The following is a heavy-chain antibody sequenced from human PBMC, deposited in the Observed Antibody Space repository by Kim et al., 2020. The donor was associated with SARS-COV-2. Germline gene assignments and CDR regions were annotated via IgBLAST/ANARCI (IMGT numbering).Heavy chain of an antibody. J-gene: IGHJ4*02. CDR3: AGVYDFWSGSPMGFDY. CDR2: ISWNSGSI. CDR1: GFTFDDYA. D-gene: IGHD3-3*01. Sequence: SLRLSCAASGFTFDDYAMHWVRQAPGKGLERVLGISWNSGSIGYADSVKGRFTISRDNAKNSLYLQMNSLRAEDTALYYCAGVYDFWSGSPMGFDYWGQGTLVTVSS. V-gene: IGHV3-9*01.